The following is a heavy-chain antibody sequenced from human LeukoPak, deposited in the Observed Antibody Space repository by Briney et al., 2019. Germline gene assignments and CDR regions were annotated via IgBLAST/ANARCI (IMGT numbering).Heavy chain of an antibody. CDR2: INSDGINT. CDR3: ARDLGQYYDTSDNWFDP. CDR1: GFTISKYG. Sequence: GGSLRLSCAASGFTISKYGMTWVRQAPGKGLVWVSRINSDGINTSYADSVKGRFTISRDNAKNTLNLQMNSLRAEDTAVYYCARDLGQYYDTSDNWFDPWGQGTLVTVSS. D-gene: IGHD3-22*01. J-gene: IGHJ5*02. V-gene: IGHV3-74*01.